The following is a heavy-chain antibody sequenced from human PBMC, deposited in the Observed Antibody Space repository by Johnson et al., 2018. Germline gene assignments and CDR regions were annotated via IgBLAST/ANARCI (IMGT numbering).Heavy chain of an antibody. CDR3: ARQHMSTMFWGFFDS. D-gene: IGHD3-10*02. Sequence: QVQLQESGPGLVKPSETLSLTCSVSGVSISSSTSYWGWIRQPPGKRLEWIANFYYNGKTFYNPSLNRRVAISVDASKNQFPLRLNSLTATDAAVYYCARQHMSTMFWGFFDSWGQGTLVTVSS. CDR1: GVSISSSTSY. CDR2: FYYNGKT. J-gene: IGHJ4*02. V-gene: IGHV4-39*01.